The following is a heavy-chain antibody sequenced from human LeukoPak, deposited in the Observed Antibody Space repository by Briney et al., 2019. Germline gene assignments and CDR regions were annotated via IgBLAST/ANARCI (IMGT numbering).Heavy chain of an antibody. CDR2: IYFTGST. V-gene: IGHV4-39*01. Sequence: SETLSLTCTVSGGSISSSSSYWGWIRQPPGKGLEWIANIYFTGSTYYNSSLRSRATISIDTSKNQFSLKLSSVTAADTAVYYCARIAAAGTYYYYYYMDVWGKGTTVTISS. D-gene: IGHD6-13*01. CDR3: ARIAAAGTYYYYYYMDV. CDR1: GGSISSSSSY. J-gene: IGHJ6*03.